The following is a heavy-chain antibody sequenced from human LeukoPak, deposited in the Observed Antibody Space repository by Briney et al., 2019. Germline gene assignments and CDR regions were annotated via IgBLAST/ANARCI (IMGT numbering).Heavy chain of an antibody. D-gene: IGHD6-13*01. V-gene: IGHV4-4*07. CDR1: GGSISGYY. J-gene: IGHJ4*02. CDR3: ARDPAAGTFDY. CDR2: IYTSGST. Sequence: PSETLSLACTVSGGSISGYYWSWIRQPAGKGLEWIGRIYTSGSTNYNPSLKSRVTMSVDTSKNQFSLKLSSVTAADTAVYYCARDPAAGTFDYWGQGTLVTVSS.